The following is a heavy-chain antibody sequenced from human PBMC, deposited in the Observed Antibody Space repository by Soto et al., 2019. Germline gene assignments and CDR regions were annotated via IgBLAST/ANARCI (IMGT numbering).Heavy chain of an antibody. CDR3: TREGPSSLTSFFDY. V-gene: IGHV3-30*04. J-gene: IGHJ4*02. Sequence: LRLSCVGSEVILTNSAMHWVRQAPGKGLEWVAVVSSDGSLKYYADSVEGRFTISRDSSKNTLYLQMNSLRPEDTAVYYCTREGPSSLTSFFDYWGQGTLVTVSS. D-gene: IGHD2-2*01. CDR1: EVILTNSA. CDR2: VSSDGSLK.